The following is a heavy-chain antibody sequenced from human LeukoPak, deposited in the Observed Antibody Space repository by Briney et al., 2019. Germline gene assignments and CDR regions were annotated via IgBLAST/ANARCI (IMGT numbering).Heavy chain of an antibody. CDR3: ARGRYCSDDICSGGDAFAI. Sequence: LETLSLTCTVSVGSTKDYYWSCGPHPAGRGGWCRVRIYTRVSTNYNPSLTSRVTISVDTSKNQFCPKLSSVTAADPDVYYCARGRYCSDDICSGGDAFAIWGHGTMVSVFS. D-gene: IGHD2-15*01. V-gene: IGHV4-4*07. J-gene: IGHJ3*02. CDR1: VGSTKDYY. CDR2: IYTRVST.